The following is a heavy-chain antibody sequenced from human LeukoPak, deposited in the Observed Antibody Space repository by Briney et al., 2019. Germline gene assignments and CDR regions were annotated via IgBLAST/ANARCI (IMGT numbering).Heavy chain of an antibody. CDR2: ISGSGGST. D-gene: IGHD2-2*02. CDR3: AKDPNPREYHLLYGY. J-gene: IGHJ4*02. Sequence: GGSLRLSCAASGFTFSSYAMSWARQAPGKGLEWVSGISGSGGSTYYADSVKGRFTISRDNSKNTLYLQMDSLRAEDTAVYYCAKDPNPREYHLLYGYWGQGTLVTVSS. V-gene: IGHV3-23*01. CDR1: GFTFSSYA.